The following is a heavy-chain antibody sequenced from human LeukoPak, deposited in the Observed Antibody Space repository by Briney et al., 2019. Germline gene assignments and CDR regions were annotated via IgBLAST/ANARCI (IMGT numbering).Heavy chain of an antibody. Sequence: VASVKVSCKASGGTFSSYAISWVRQAPGQGLEWMGGIIPIFGTANYAQKFQGRVTITADESTSTAYMELRSLRSDDTAVYYCARESEEGVIDYWGQGTLVTVSS. J-gene: IGHJ4*02. CDR1: GGTFSSYA. CDR2: IIPIFGTA. CDR3: ARESEEGVIDY. V-gene: IGHV1-69*01. D-gene: IGHD3-3*01.